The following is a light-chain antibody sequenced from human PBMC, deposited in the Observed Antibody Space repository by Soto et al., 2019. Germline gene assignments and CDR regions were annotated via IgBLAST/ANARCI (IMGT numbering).Light chain of an antibody. J-gene: IGLJ1*01. CDR3: CSYAGLNTFV. CDR1: SSDVGSYNL. Sequence: QSVLTQPASVSGSPGQAITISCTGTSSDVGSYNLVSRYQLNPGKAPRLIIYEATRRPSGVSRRFYGSRSGNTASLTISGLQADDDADYFCCSYAGLNTFVFGTGTKVTVL. V-gene: IGLV2-23*01. CDR2: EAT.